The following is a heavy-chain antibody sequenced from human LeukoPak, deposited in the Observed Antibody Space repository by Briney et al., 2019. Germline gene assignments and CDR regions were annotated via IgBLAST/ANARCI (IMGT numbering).Heavy chain of an antibody. J-gene: IGHJ6*02. V-gene: IGHV1-69*13. Sequence: SVKVSCKASGGTFSSYAISWVRQAPGQGLEWMGGIIPIFGTANYAQRFQGRVTITADESTSTAYMELSSLRSEDTAVYYCASRVAAAGTPRSYYYYGMDVLGQGTTVTVSS. CDR3: ASRVAAAGTPRSYYYYGMDV. CDR1: GGTFSSYA. D-gene: IGHD6-13*01. CDR2: IIPIFGTA.